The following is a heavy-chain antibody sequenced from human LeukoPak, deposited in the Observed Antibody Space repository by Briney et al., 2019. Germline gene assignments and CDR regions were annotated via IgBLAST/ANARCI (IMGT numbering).Heavy chain of an antibody. V-gene: IGHV3-48*03. CDR2: ISSSGSTI. CDR3: AKEPRGSSSRLIYFDY. CDR1: GFTFSSYE. Sequence: QPGGSLRLSCAASGFTFSSYEMNWVRQAPGKGLEWVSYISSSGSTIYYADSVKGRFTISRDNAKNSLYLHMSSLRAEDTAVYYCAKEPRGSSSRLIYFDYWGQGTLVTVSS. J-gene: IGHJ4*02. D-gene: IGHD6-13*01.